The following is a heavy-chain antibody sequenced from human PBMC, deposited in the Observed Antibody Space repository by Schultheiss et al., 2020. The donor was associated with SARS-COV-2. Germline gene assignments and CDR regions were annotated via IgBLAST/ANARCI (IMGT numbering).Heavy chain of an antibody. CDR3: ARSVLVAAFDY. J-gene: IGHJ4*02. CDR2: IYTSGST. CDR1: GGSISSGSYY. V-gene: IGHV4-61*02. D-gene: IGHD5-12*01. Sequence: SETLSLTCTVSGGSISSGSYYWSWIRQPAGKGLEWIGRIYTSGSTNYNPSLKSRVTISVDKSKNQFSLKLSSVTAADTAVYYCARSVLVAAFDYWGQGTLVTVSS.